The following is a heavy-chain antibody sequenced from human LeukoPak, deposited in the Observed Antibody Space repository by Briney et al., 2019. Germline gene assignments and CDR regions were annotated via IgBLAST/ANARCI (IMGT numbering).Heavy chain of an antibody. CDR3: ARSDSSGYYLLFDY. Sequence: SETLSLTCTVSGGSISSGGYYWSWIRQHPGKGLEWIGYIYYSGSTYYNPSLKSRVTVSVDTSKNQFSLKLSSVTAADTAVYYCARSDSSGYYLLFDYWGQGTLVSVSS. V-gene: IGHV4-31*03. D-gene: IGHD3-22*01. J-gene: IGHJ4*02. CDR1: GGSISSGGYY. CDR2: IYYSGST.